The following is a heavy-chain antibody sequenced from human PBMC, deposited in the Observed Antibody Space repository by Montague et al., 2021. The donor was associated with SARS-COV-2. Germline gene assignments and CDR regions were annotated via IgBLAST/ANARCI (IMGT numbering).Heavy chain of an antibody. V-gene: IGHV3-21*01. J-gene: IGHJ6*02. D-gene: IGHD3-22*01. Sequence: SLRLSCAASGFTFSSYSMHWVRQAPGKGLEWVSLISSSSSYIYYADSVKGRFTISRDNVKNSLYLQMNSLRAEDTAVYYCAREIDCIALVVVVTPHYYYAMDDWGQGTTVTISS. CDR1: GFTFSSYS. CDR3: AREIDCIALVVVVTPHYYYAMDD. CDR2: ISSSSSYI.